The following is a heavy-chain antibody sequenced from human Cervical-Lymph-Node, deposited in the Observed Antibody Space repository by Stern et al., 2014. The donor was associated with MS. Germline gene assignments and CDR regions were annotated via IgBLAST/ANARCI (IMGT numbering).Heavy chain of an antibody. CDR2: IYHSGST. CDR1: GGSISSSNW. Sequence: QVQLQESGPGLVKPSGTLSLTCAVSGGSISSSNWWSWVRQPPGKGLEWIGAIYHSGSTHYNPSLKIRVTISVDKSKNQFSLKLSSVTAADTAVYYCASRPYYYYGMDVWGQGTTVTVSS. CDR3: ASRPYYYYGMDV. J-gene: IGHJ6*02. V-gene: IGHV4-4*02.